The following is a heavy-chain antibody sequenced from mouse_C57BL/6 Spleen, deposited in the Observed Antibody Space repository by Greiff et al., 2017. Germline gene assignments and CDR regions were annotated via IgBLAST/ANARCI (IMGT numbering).Heavy chain of an antibody. D-gene: IGHD1-1*01. CDR2: IDPSTGGT. CDR1: GYTFTGYE. CDR3: TKDYGGWYFDV. V-gene: IGHV1-15*01. Sequence: QVQLQQSGAELVRPGASVTLSCKASGYTFTGYEMHWVKQRPVHGLEWIGAIDPSTGGTTYNQKFKGKAILTVDKSSSTAYMRLRRLTSEDSAVYSCTKDYGGWYFDVWGTGTTVTVSS. J-gene: IGHJ1*03.